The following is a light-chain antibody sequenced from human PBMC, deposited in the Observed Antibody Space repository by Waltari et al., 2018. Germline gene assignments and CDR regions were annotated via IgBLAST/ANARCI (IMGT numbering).Light chain of an antibody. CDR3: SSYTSSSSYV. J-gene: IGLJ1*01. Sequence: QCALTQPASVSGSPGQSITISCTGTSSDVGGYNYVSWYQQHPGKAPKLMIYEVSNRPSGVSNRFSGSKSGNTASLTSSGLQAEDEADYYCSSYTSSSSYVFGTGTKVTVL. CDR2: EVS. V-gene: IGLV2-14*01. CDR1: SSDVGGYNY.